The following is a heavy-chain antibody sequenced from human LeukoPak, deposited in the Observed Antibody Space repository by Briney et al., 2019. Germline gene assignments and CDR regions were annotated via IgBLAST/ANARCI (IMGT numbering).Heavy chain of an antibody. Sequence: ASVKLSCKTSGYTFTKYLFHWVRHAPGQGLEWVGTITPNGDANNYAPRLQGRLTLTQDTSTDTVYMELRGLARDDTAVYYCAGRLCFALGSWGYWLDPWGPGTLVTVSP. CDR3: AGRLCFALGSWGYWLDP. V-gene: IGHV1-46*01. CDR1: GYTFTKYL. J-gene: IGHJ5*02. CDR2: ITPNGDAN. D-gene: IGHD2-15*01.